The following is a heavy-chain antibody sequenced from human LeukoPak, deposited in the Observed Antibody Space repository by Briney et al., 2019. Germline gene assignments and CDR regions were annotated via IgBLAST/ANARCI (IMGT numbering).Heavy chain of an antibody. V-gene: IGHV4-59*01. Sequence: SETLSLTCTVSGGSISSYYWSWIRQPPGKGLEWIGYIYYSGSTNYNPSLKSRVTISVDTPKNQFSLKLSSVTAADTAVYYCARDREKYYYDSSGYFGHAFDIWGQGTMVTVSS. J-gene: IGHJ3*02. CDR1: GGSISSYY. CDR2: IYYSGST. CDR3: ARDREKYYYDSSGYFGHAFDI. D-gene: IGHD3-22*01.